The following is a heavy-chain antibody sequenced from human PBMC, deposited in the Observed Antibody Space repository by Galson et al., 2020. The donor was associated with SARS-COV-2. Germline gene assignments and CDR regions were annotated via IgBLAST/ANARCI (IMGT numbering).Heavy chain of an antibody. V-gene: IGHV2-70*01. CDR3: ARIPVHSYGFDYYYYGMDV. D-gene: IGHD5-18*01. J-gene: IGHJ6*02. CDR2: IDWDDDK. Sequence: SGPTLVKPTQTLTLTCTFSGFSLSTSGMCVSWIRQPAGKALEWLALIDWDDDKYYSTSLKTRLTISKDTSKNQVVLTMTNMDPVDTATYYCARIPVHSYGFDYYYYGMDVWGQGTTVTVSS. CDR1: GFSLSTSGMC.